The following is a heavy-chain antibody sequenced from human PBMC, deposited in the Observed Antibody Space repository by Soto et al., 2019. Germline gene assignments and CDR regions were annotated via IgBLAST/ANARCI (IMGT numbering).Heavy chain of an antibody. V-gene: IGHV4-30-4*01. CDR2: IHYSGSS. J-gene: IGHJ4*01. CDR1: GDSISSGNYC. Sequence: SETLSLTCTVSGDSISSGNYCWSWIRQPPGKGLEWIGFIHYSGSSYYNPSLKSRVTISVDTSKNQSSLKLDSVTAADTAVYYCARDLDTATYFDYWGHGTLVTVSS. D-gene: IGHD5-18*01. CDR3: ARDLDTATYFDY.